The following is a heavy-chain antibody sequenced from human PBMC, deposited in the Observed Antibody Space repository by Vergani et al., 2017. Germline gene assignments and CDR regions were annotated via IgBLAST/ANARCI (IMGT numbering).Heavy chain of an antibody. CDR1: GYSFTSYW. CDR2: IDPSDSYT. Sequence: EVQLVQSGAEVKKPGESLRISCKGSGYSFTSYWISWVRQMPGKGLEWMGRIDPSDSYTNYSPSFQGHVTISADKSISTAYLQWSSLKASDTAMYYCARHLVSSWYDKNGMDVWGQGTTVTVSS. J-gene: IGHJ6*02. CDR3: ARHLVSSWYDKNGMDV. D-gene: IGHD6-13*01. V-gene: IGHV5-10-1*03.